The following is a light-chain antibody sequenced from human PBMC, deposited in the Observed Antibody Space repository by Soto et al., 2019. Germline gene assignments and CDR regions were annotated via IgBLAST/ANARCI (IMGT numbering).Light chain of an antibody. Sequence: DIVMTQSPATLSVSPGERATLSCRASQGVSDKLAWYQQKPGQAPRILIYGASTRAPGIPVRFSGSGSGTEFTLTISSLQSEDFAVYYCQQYNNWPYTFGQGTKLEIK. J-gene: IGKJ2*01. V-gene: IGKV3-15*01. CDR3: QQYNNWPYT. CDR2: GAS. CDR1: QGVSDK.